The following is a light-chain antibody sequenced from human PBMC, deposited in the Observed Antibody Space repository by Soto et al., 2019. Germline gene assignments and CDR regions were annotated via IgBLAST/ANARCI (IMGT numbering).Light chain of an antibody. J-gene: IGKJ4*01. CDR2: GAS. CDR1: QRISISY. Sequence: EILLTQSPGTRSLSPGERATLSCRASQRISISYLAWYQQRPGQAPRLLIYGASSRATGIPDRFSGSGSGTDFTLTISRLEPEDFAVYYCQQYGSSPPVTFGGGTKVDIK. CDR3: QQYGSSPPVT. V-gene: IGKV3-20*01.